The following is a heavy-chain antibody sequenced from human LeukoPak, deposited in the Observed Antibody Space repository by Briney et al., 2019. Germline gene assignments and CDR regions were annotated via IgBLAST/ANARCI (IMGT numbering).Heavy chain of an antibody. J-gene: IGHJ4*02. V-gene: IGHV3-23*01. CDR3: AKDERPDAKWSIDY. CDR2: IIGKSNTP. CDR1: GFTFSTYT. Sequence: PGGSLRLSCAASGFTFSTYTMNSVRQAPGKGLEWVSAIIGKSNTPYYADSVKGRFTISRDDSKNTVWLHMNSLRAEDTAVYYCAKDERPDAKWSIDYWGQGTLVTVSS. D-gene: IGHD1-14*01.